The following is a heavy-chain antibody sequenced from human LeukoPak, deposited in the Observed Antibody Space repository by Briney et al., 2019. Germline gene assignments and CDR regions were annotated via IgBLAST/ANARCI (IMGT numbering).Heavy chain of an antibody. CDR1: GFSIRTYY. J-gene: IGHJ3*01. CDR2: IYSGGTI. Sequence: GGSLRLSCAASGFSIRTYYVSWVRQVPGKGLEWVSVIYSGGTIRYADPVKGRFTFSRDNFKDTLNLQMNSLRADDTAVYYCVRAVHHNFYSDSSGYYGDAFDVWGQGTVVTVSS. V-gene: IGHV3-53*01. CDR3: VRAVHHNFYSDSSGYYGDAFDV. D-gene: IGHD3-22*01.